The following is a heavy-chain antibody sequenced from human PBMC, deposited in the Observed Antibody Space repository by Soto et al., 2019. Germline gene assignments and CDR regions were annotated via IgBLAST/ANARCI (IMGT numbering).Heavy chain of an antibody. V-gene: IGHV3-23*01. CDR1: GCTFSSYA. Sequence: GSLRLSCAASGCTFSSYAMSWVRQAPGKGLEWVSAISGSGGSTYYADSVKGRFTISRDNSKNTLYLQMNSLRAEDTAVYYCAKSLTMIVVVIIGDAFDIWGQGTMVTVSS. D-gene: IGHD3-22*01. CDR2: ISGSGGST. J-gene: IGHJ3*02. CDR3: AKSLTMIVVVIIGDAFDI.